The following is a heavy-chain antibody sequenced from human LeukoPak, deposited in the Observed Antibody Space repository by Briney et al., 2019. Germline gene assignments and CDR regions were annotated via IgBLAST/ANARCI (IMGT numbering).Heavy chain of an antibody. CDR1: GFTFSSYG. D-gene: IGHD3-3*01. J-gene: IGHJ4*02. CDR2: IWYDGSNK. CDR3: AKDTNYYDFWSGYQNAYYFDY. Sequence: GGSLRLSCAASGFTFSSYGMHWVRQAPGKGLEWVAVIWYDGSNKYYADSVKGRFTISRDNSKNTLYLQMNSLRAEDTAVYYCAKDTNYYDFWSGYQNAYYFDYWGQGTLVTVSS. V-gene: IGHV3-30*02.